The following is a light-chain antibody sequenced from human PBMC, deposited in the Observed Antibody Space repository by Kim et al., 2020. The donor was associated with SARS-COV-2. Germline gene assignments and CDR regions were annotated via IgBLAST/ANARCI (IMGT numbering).Light chain of an antibody. J-gene: IGLJ1*01. CDR3: QSYDSDNHYV. Sequence: NFMLTQPHSVSESPGKTVTISCTGGSGSIATNYVQWYQQRPGSAPTTVIYEDNRRPSGVPDRFSGSIDSSSNSASLTISGLKTEDEADYYCQSYDSDNHYVFGTGTKVTVL. CDR2: EDN. CDR1: SGSIATNY. V-gene: IGLV6-57*02.